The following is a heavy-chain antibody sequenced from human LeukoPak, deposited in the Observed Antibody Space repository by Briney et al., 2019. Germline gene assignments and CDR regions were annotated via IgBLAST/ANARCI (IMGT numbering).Heavy chain of an antibody. CDR2: IRYDGSNK. Sequence: GGSLRLSCAASGFTFSSYGMHWVRQAPGKGLDWVAFIRYDGSNKYYADSVKGRFTISRDNSKNTLYLQMNSLRAEDAAVYYCAISMDFSDTSASDPWGQGTLVTVSS. D-gene: IGHD3-22*01. CDR3: AISMDFSDTSASDP. CDR1: GFTFSSYG. V-gene: IGHV3-30*02. J-gene: IGHJ5*02.